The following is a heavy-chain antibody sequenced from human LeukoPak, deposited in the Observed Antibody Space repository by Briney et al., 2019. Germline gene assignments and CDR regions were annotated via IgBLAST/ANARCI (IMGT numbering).Heavy chain of an antibody. CDR1: GYTFTSYD. J-gene: IGHJ6*03. CDR2: MNPNSGNT. Sequence: GASVKVSCKASGYTFTSYDINWVRQATGQGLEWMGWMNPNSGNTGYAQKFQGRVTITRNTSISTAYMELSSLRSEDTAVYYCARYSGYHNYYYYYYMDVWGKGTTVTVSS. CDR3: ARYSGYHNYYYYYYMDV. D-gene: IGHD3-3*01. V-gene: IGHV1-8*03.